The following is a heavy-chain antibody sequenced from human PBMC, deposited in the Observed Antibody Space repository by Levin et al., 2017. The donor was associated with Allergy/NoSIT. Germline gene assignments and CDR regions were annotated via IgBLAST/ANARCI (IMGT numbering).Heavy chain of an antibody. J-gene: IGHJ3*02. V-gene: IGHV4-39*01. CDR3: ARAGGPALTYYYDSSGYYVFAGDAFDI. D-gene: IGHD3-22*01. CDR2: IYYSGST. Sequence: SETLSLTCTVSGGSISSSSYYWGWIRQPPGKGLEWIGSIYYSGSTYYNPSLKSRVTISVDTSKNQFSLKLSSVTAADTAVYYCARAGGPALTYYYDSSGYYVFAGDAFDIWGQGTMVTVSS. CDR1: GGSISSSSYY.